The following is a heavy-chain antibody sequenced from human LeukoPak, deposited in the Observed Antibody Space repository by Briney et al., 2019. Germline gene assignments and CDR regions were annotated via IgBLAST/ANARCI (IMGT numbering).Heavy chain of an antibody. CDR2: IWYDESNK. CDR1: GFTFSSYG. V-gene: IGHV3-33*01. CDR3: ARDLSSGGASPKY. D-gene: IGHD1-26*01. J-gene: IGHJ4*02. Sequence: GGSLRPSCASSGFTFSSYGMHWVRLAPGKGLEWVAFIWYDESNKSYADSVRGRFTISRDNSRNTLYLQMNSLRAEDTAVYYCARDLSSGGASPKYWGQGTLVTVSS.